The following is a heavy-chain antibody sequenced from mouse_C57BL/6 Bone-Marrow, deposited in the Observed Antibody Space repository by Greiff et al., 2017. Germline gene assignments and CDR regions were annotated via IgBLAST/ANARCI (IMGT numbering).Heavy chain of an antibody. J-gene: IGHJ2*01. D-gene: IGHD1-1*01. Sequence: QVQLKESDAELVKPGASVKISCKVSGYTFTDHTIHWMKQRPEQGLEWIGDIYPRDGSTKYNEKFKGKGTLTADKSSSTAYMQLNSLTSEDSAVYFCARRDYYYGSRDYWGQGTTLTVSS. V-gene: IGHV1-78*01. CDR3: ARRDYYYGSRDY. CDR1: GYTFTDHT. CDR2: IYPRDGST.